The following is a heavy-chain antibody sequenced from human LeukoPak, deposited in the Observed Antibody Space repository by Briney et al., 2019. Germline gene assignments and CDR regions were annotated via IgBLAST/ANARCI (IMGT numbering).Heavy chain of an antibody. V-gene: IGHV3-23*01. J-gene: IGHJ3*01. CDR3: AKDPNGDYIGAFDD. Sequence: GGSLRLSCAASGFIFSTYAMTWVRQLPGKGLEWVSATTASGGSTKYADSVKGRFTISRDNSKNTLYLQMNSLRAEDTAIYYCAKDPNGDYIGAFDDWGQGTMVTVSS. CDR2: TTASGGST. CDR1: GFIFSTYA. D-gene: IGHD2-8*01.